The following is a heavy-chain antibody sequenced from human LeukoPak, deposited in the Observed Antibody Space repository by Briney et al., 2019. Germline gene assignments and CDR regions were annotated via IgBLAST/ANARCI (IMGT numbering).Heavy chain of an antibody. D-gene: IGHD6-6*01. CDR3: ARDQGASIAARQYNWFDP. CDR1: GGTFSSYA. V-gene: IGHV1-69*13. J-gene: IGHJ5*02. Sequence: SVKVSCKASGGTFSSYAISWVRQAPGQGLEWMGGIIPIFGTANYAQKFQGRVTITADESTSTAYMELSSLRSEDTAVYYCARDQGASIAARQYNWFDPWGQGTLVTVSS. CDR2: IIPIFGTA.